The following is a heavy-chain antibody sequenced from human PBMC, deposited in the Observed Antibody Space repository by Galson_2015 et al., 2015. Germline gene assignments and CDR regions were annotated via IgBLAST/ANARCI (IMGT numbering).Heavy chain of an antibody. D-gene: IGHD3-22*01. Sequence: CTVSGGSFSSGNSFWSWIRQHPWKGLEWIAYIYYSGSTYYNPSLKSRLTISIDTSKNQFSLKLSSVTAADTAVYYCARGVGYDSSGSYPYWYFDLWGRGTLVPVSS. V-gene: IGHV4-31*03. CDR2: IYYSGST. CDR1: GGSFSSGNSF. J-gene: IGHJ2*01. CDR3: ARGVGYDSSGSYPYWYFDL.